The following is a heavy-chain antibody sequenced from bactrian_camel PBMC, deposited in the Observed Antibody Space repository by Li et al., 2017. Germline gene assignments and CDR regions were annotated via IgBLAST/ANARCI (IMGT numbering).Heavy chain of an antibody. CDR2: INSDGST. V-gene: IGHV3S53*01. CDR3: VAQTYCTLEMAAIKALGVTQY. Sequence: HVQLVESGGGSVQAGGSLRLSCAVSGYTYNNYCMGWFRQAPGKEREGVAGINSDGSTTYADSVKGRFTISQGNVNNTVDLQMDNLEPEDTAMYYCVAQTYCTLEMAAIKALGVTQYWGQGTQVTVS. D-gene: IGHD1*01. J-gene: IGHJ4*01. CDR1: GYTYNNYC.